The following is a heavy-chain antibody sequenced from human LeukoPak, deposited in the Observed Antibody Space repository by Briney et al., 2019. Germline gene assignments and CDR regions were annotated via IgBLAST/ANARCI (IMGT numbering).Heavy chain of an antibody. CDR2: IYYTGIT. D-gene: IGHD1-26*01. J-gene: IGHJ4*02. CDR3: ARRTSAGSQYVY. CDR1: GGSINNYY. V-gene: IGHV4-59*01. Sequence: SETLSLTCTVSGGSINNYYGAWIRQPPGKGLEWIGYIYYTGITGYNPSLKSRVAVSVDTSRNHISLKLSSVTAADTAVYYCARRTSAGSQYVYWGQGTLVTVSS.